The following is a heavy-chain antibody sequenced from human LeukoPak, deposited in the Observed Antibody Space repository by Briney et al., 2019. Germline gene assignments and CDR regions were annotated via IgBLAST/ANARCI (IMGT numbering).Heavy chain of an antibody. CDR3: ARAGRAVGGLDY. V-gene: IGHV1-46*01. J-gene: IGHJ4*02. Sequence: ASVKVSCKASGYIFTNYYMHWVRQAPGQGLEWMGIINPSGGSTSYAQKFQGRVTMTRDTSTSTVYMELSSLRSEDTTVYYCARAGRAVGGLDYWGQGTLVTVSS. CDR2: INPSGGST. CDR1: GYIFTNYY. D-gene: IGHD1-26*01.